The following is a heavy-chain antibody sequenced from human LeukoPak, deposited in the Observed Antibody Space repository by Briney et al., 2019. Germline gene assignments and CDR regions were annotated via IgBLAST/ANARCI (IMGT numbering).Heavy chain of an antibody. J-gene: IGHJ4*02. CDR2: INPSGGTT. CDR3: ARGGGGLDQ. V-gene: IGHV1-46*01. D-gene: IGHD3-16*01. Sequence: VPSVKVSCKASGYTFTTYSILWVRQAPGQCLEWMGVINPSGGTTSYAQKFQGRVTMTRDTSTSTVYMDLSSLRSEDTAVYYCARGGGGLDQWGQGTLVTVSS. CDR1: GYTFTTYS.